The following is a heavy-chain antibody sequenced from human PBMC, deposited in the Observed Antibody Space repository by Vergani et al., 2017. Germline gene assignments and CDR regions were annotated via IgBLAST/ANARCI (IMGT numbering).Heavy chain of an antibody. J-gene: IGHJ4*02. CDR2: IYYSGST. V-gene: IGHV4-30-4*01. Sequence: QVQLQESGPGLVKPSQTLSLTCTVSGGSICSGDYYWCWIRQPPGKGLEWIGYIYYSGSTYYKPSLKSRVTISVDTSKNQFYRKLSSVTAADTAVYYCARNSGGSAFDYWGQGTLVTVSS. D-gene: IGHD2-15*01. CDR3: ARNSGGSAFDY. CDR1: GGSICSGDYY.